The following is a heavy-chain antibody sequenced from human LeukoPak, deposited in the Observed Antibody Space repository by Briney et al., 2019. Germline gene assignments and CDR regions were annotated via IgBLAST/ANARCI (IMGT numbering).Heavy chain of an antibody. J-gene: IGHJ4*02. CDR2: INPGGGST. CDR1: GYTFTSYY. V-gene: IGHV1-46*01. Sequence: GASVKVSCKASGYTFTSYYIHWVRQAPGQGLEWMGIINPGGGSTSYAQKFQGRVTMTRDTSTSTVYMELSSLRSEDTAVYYCTRDREWGPEDYYDGWGQGTLVTVSS. D-gene: IGHD3-22*01. CDR3: TRDREWGPEDYYDG.